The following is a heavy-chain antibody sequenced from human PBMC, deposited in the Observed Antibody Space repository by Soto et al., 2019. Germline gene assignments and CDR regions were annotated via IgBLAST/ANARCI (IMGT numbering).Heavy chain of an antibody. J-gene: IGHJ6*02. CDR1: GYTFTSYD. CDR3: ARCCSSTSCYYYYGMDV. CDR2: MNPNSGNT. Sequence: ASVKVSCKASGYTFTSYDINWVRQATGQGLEWMGWMNPNSGNTGYAQKFQGRVTMTRNTSISTAYMELSSLRSEDTAVYYCARCCSSTSCYYYYGMDVWGQGTTVTVSS. D-gene: IGHD2-2*01. V-gene: IGHV1-8*01.